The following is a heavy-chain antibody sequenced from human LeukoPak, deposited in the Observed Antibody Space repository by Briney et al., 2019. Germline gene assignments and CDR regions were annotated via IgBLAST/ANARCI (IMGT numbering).Heavy chain of an antibody. V-gene: IGHV3-21*01. CDR2: ITISSSYI. D-gene: IGHD6-19*01. CDR3: ARDPSTIAVAGTYVY. Sequence: GRSLRLSCAASGFTFSSYSMNCVRQAPGKGLEWVSSITISSSYIYYADPVKGRFTISRDNAKNSLYLQMNSLRAEDTAVYYCARDPSTIAVAGTYVYWGQGTLVTVSS. J-gene: IGHJ4*02. CDR1: GFTFSSYS.